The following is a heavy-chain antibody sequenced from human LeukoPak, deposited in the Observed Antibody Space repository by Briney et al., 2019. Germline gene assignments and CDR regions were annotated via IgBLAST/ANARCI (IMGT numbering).Heavy chain of an antibody. V-gene: IGHV3-23*01. CDR2: ISGSGGST. CDR3: AKDEYSSSWLGWFDP. J-gene: IGHJ5*02. Sequence: GGSLRLSCAASGFTFSSYAMSWVRQAPGKGLEWVSAISGSGGSTYYADSVKGRFTISRDNSKNTLYLQMNSLRAEDTAVYYCAKDEYSSSWLGWFDPWGQGTLVTDSS. D-gene: IGHD6-13*01. CDR1: GFTFSSYA.